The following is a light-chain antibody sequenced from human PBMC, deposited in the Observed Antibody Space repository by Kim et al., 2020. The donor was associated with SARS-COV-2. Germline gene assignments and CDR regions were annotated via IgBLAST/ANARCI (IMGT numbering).Light chain of an antibody. CDR2: KAS. CDR1: QSISPW. V-gene: IGKV1-5*03. J-gene: IGKJ2*01. Sequence: SASVGDTVTITCRASQSISPWLAWYQQKPGNAPKLLIYKASSLERGVPSRFSGGGSGTEFTLTISSLQPDDFATYYCQQYNSYSATFGQGTKLQIK. CDR3: QQYNSYSAT.